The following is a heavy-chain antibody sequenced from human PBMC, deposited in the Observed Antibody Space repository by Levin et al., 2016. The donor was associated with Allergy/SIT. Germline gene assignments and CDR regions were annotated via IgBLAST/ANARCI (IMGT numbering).Heavy chain of an antibody. D-gene: IGHD3-22*01. Sequence: LRLSCTVSGGSISSGDYYWSWIRQPPGKGLEWIGYIYYSGSTYYNPSLKSRVTISVDTSKNQFSLKLSSVTAADTAVYYCARDALPYSSGYYYYMDVWGKGTTVTVSS. J-gene: IGHJ6*03. CDR2: IYYSGST. CDR1: GGSISSGDYY. CDR3: ARDALPYSSGYYYYMDV. V-gene: IGHV4-30-4*01.